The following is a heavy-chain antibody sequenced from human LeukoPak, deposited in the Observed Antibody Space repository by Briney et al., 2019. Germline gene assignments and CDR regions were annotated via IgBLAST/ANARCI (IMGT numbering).Heavy chain of an antibody. J-gene: IGHJ5*02. CDR3: ARDVLGYCSSTSCYWGWFDP. Sequence: PSQTLSLTCAISGDSVSSNSAAWNWIRQSPSRGLEWLGRTYYRSKWYNDYAVSVKSRIAINPDTSKNQFSLQLNSVTPEDTAVYYCARDVLGYCSSTSCYWGWFDPWGQGTLVTVSS. CDR1: GDSVSSNSAA. D-gene: IGHD2-2*01. CDR2: TYYRSKWYN. V-gene: IGHV6-1*01.